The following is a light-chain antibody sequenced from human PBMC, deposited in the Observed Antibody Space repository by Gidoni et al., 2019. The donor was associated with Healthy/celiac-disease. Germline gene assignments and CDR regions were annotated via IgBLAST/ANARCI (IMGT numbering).Light chain of an antibody. CDR2: AAS. V-gene: IGKV1-39*01. Sequence: DIQMTQSPSSLSASLGDRVTIPCRASQSISSYLTWYQQKPGKAPKLLIYAASTLRTGVPSRFSGGGSGTDFTLTIISLQPEDFATYYCRQSYSTPRTFGQGTKVEIK. J-gene: IGKJ1*01. CDR3: RQSYSTPRT. CDR1: QSISSY.